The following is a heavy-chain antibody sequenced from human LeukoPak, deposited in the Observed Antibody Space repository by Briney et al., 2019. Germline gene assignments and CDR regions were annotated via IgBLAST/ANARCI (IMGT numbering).Heavy chain of an antibody. V-gene: IGHV3-74*01. CDR3: AKDTSGSTSYSYHYGMDV. D-gene: IGHD3-22*01. CDR1: GFTFSSYW. CDR2: ISTDGSST. Sequence: GGSLRLSCAASGFTFSSYWMHWVRQAPGKGLVWVSRISTDGSSTDYADSVKGRFTISRDNAKSTLYLQMNSLRAEDTAVYYCAKDTSGSTSYSYHYGMDVWGQGTTVTVSS. J-gene: IGHJ6*02.